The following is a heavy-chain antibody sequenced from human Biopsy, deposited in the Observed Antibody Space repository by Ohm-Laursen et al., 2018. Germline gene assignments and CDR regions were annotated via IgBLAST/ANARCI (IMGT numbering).Heavy chain of an antibody. Sequence: SETLSLTCTVSGGSISSDYWSWIRQTPGKGLEWIGYIYYSGSTNYNPSLKSRVTTSVGTSKNQFSLRLNPVTAADTAVYYCARATNSTGWPYYYFYGMDVWGQGTTVTVSS. CDR1: GGSISSDY. CDR2: IYYSGST. V-gene: IGHV4-59*01. CDR3: ARATNSTGWPYYYFYGMDV. J-gene: IGHJ6*02. D-gene: IGHD2/OR15-2a*01.